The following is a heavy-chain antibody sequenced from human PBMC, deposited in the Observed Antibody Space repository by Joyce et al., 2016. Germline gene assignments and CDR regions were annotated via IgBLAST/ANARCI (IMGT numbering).Heavy chain of an antibody. J-gene: IGHJ4*02. D-gene: IGHD3-22*01. CDR3: ARTPLYYYEISGYYHFDF. CDR2: ISYSGST. V-gene: IGHV4-31*03. Sequence: QVQLQESGPGLVKPSQTLSLTCTVSGDSISSVGYHWSWIRQRPGKGLEWMGYISYSGSTYYNPSLKSRVTISEDPSKNHFSLRLSSVTAADTAVYYCARTPLYYYEISGYYHFDFWGQGTLITVSS. CDR1: GDSISSVGYH.